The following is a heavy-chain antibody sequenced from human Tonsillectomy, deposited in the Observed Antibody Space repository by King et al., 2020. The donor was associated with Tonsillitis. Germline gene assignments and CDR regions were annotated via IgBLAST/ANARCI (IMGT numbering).Heavy chain of an antibody. D-gene: IGHD5-18*01. CDR3: ANTKQLWNSQLDY. V-gene: IGHV1-46*01. CDR2: IDPTGGST. J-gene: IGHJ4*02. Sequence: QLVQSGAEVKKPGASVKVSCKASGYTFTSSYMHWVRQAPGQGLEWMGIIDPTGGSTTYAQNFQGRVTMTRDTSTSTVYMDLSSLRSEDTAVYYWANTKQLWNSQLDYWGQGTLVTVAS. CDR1: GYTFTSSY.